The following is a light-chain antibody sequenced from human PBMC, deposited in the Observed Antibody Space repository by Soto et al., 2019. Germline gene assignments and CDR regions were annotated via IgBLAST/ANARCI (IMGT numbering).Light chain of an antibody. V-gene: IGKV3-15*01. CDR2: GAS. J-gene: IGKJ4*01. CDR3: QQYNDWPLPT. Sequence: EIVMTQSPATLLVSPGERVTLYCRASRSIITNLAWYQHKPGQAPRLLIYGASTRAAGIPARFTGSGSGTEFTLTISSLQSEDFAFYYCQQYNDWPLPTFGGGTKVEIK. CDR1: RSIITN.